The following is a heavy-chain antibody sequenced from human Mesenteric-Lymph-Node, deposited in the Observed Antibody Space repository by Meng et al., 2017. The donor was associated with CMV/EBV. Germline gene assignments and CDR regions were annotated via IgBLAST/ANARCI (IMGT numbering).Heavy chain of an antibody. CDR2: ISSIGSTI. D-gene: IGHD3-3*01. J-gene: IGHJ6*02. CDR3: ARDWEWLGYYGMDV. V-gene: IGHV3-48*03. CDR1: GFTFSSDG. Sequence: GRSLRLSCAASGFTFSSDGTDWVRQAPGKGLGWVSYISSIGSTIYDADSVKGRFTVPRDNAKNSLYLQGNSLRAEDTAVYYCARDWEWLGYYGMDVWGQGTTVTVSS.